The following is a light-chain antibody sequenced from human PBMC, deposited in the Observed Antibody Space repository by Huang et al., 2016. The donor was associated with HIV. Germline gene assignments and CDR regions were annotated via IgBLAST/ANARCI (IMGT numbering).Light chain of an antibody. V-gene: IGKV3-15*01. J-gene: IGKJ2*01. CDR1: ASVSVN. CDR3: QQYNNWPYT. CDR2: GAS. Sequence: EIVMTQSPDTLSVSPGARATLSCRASASVSVNLAWYQQRPGQAPRLLIHGASTRAAGVSARFSGGGSGAEFTLTISSLQSEDFALYYCQQYNNWPYTFGQGTKLEFK.